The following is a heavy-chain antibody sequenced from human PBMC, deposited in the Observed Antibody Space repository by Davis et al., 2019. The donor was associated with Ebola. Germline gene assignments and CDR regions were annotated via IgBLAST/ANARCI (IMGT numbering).Heavy chain of an antibody. CDR3: ARRDIVASHDAFDI. J-gene: IGHJ3*02. Sequence: SETLSLTCTVSGGSISSSSYCWGWVRQPPGKGLEWIGYICYSGSTYYNPSLKSRVTISVDTAKNQFSLKLSSVAAADTAVYYCARRDIVASHDAFDIWGQGTVVTVSS. D-gene: IGHD5-12*01. CDR2: ICYSGST. V-gene: IGHV4-39*01. CDR1: GGSISSSSYC.